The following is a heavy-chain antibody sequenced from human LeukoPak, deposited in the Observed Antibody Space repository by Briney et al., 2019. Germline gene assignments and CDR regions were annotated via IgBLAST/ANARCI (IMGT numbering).Heavy chain of an antibody. CDR3: ARVAAEVVGVPGAIGFGWLRRDYYYMDV. Sequence: ASVKVSCKASGYTFTGYYMHWVRQAPGEGLEWMGIINPSGGSTSYAQKFQGRVTMTRDMSTSTVYMELSSLRSEDTAVYYCARVAAEVVGVPGAIGFGWLRRDYYYMDVWGEGTTVTVSS. D-gene: IGHD2-2*02. CDR2: INPSGGST. J-gene: IGHJ6*03. V-gene: IGHV1-46*01. CDR1: GYTFTGYY.